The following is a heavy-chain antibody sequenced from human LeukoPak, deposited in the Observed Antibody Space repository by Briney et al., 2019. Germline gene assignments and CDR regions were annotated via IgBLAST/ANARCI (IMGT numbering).Heavy chain of an antibody. CDR2: ISASGGTT. CDR3: AKDFHGDFPYFFDY. J-gene: IGHJ4*02. V-gene: IGHV3-23*01. CDR1: GFTFSNFA. Sequence: GGSLRLSCAASGFTFSNFAMSWVRQAPGKGLEWVSSISASGGTTYYADSVKGRFTISRDNSKNTFNLQMNSLRAEDTALYYCAKDFHGDFPYFFDYWGQGTLVTVSS.